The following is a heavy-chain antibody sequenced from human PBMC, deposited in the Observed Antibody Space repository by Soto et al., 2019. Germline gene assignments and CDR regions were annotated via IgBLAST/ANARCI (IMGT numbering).Heavy chain of an antibody. CDR2: ISYDGSNK. V-gene: IGHV3-30*18. CDR3: AKEPNDDSNHVGRYYYYGMDV. D-gene: IGHD4-4*01. CDR1: GFTFSSYG. Sequence: QPGGSVRLSCAASGFTFSSYGMHWVRQAPGKGLEWVAVISYDGSNKYYADSVKGRFTISRDNSKNTLYLQRNSLRAEDTAVYYCAKEPNDDSNHVGRYYYYGMDVWGQGTTVTVSS. J-gene: IGHJ6*02.